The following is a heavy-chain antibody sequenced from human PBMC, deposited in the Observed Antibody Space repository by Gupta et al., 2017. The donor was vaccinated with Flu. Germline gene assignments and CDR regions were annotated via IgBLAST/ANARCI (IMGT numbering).Heavy chain of an antibody. Sequence: EVQLVESGGGLVQPGRSLRLSCSASGFTFDDYAMHWVRQVPGKGLEWVSGISWNSGTIGHADAVKGRFTISRDNAKNSLYLQMNSIRPEDTAFYYCAKDNARSTWFLESWGQGTLVTVSS. CDR2: ISWNSGTI. J-gene: IGHJ4*02. CDR3: AKDNARSTWFLES. V-gene: IGHV3-9*01. D-gene: IGHD6-13*01. CDR1: GFTFDDYA.